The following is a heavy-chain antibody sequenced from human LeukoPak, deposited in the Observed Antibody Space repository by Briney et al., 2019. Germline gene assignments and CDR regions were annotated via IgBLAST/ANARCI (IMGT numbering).Heavy chain of an antibody. D-gene: IGHD2-8*01. V-gene: IGHV3-74*01. CDR3: ARGTWTFDV. CDR1: GFTFSSYW. CDR2: IYTDGTST. J-gene: IGHJ3*01. Sequence: QTGGSLRLSCAASGFTFSSYWMHWVREPPGKGLVWVSRIYTDGTSTNYADSVKGRFTISRDNAKNTLYLQMNSLRAEDTAVYYCARGTWTFDVWGQGTMATVS.